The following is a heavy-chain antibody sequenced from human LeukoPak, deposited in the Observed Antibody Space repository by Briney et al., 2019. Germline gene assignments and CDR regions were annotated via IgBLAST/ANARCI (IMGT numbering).Heavy chain of an antibody. V-gene: IGHV4-59*12. CDR1: GGSISSYY. J-gene: IGHJ4*02. D-gene: IGHD5-24*01. CDR2: IYYSGST. CDR3: ARTADGYNEYYFDY. Sequence: SETLSLTCTVSGGSISSYYWSWIRQPPGKGLEWIGYIYYSGSTNYNPSLKSRVTISVDTSKNQFSLKLSSVTAADTAVYYCARTADGYNEYYFDYWGQGTLVTVSS.